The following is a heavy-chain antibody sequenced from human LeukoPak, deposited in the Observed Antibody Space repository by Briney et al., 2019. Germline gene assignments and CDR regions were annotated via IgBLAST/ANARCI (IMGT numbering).Heavy chain of an antibody. CDR2: IYYSGGT. CDR1: GGSISSYY. J-gene: IGHJ4*02. CDR3: ARESGYSGYGGAFDY. Sequence: NPSETLSLTCTVSGGSISSYYWSWIRQPPGKGLEWIGYIYYSGGTNYNPSLKSRVTISVDTSKNQFSLKLSSVTAADTAVYYCARESGYSGYGGAFDYWGQGTLVTVSS. V-gene: IGHV4-59*01. D-gene: IGHD5-12*01.